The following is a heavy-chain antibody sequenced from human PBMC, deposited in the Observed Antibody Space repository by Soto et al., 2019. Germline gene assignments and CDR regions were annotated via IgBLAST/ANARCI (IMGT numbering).Heavy chain of an antibody. J-gene: IGHJ6*02. V-gene: IGHV4-34*01. CDR1: GGSFSGYY. CDR2: INHSGST. CDR3: ARRYYYCGMDV. Sequence: SETLSLTCAVYGGSFSGYYWSWIRQPPGKGLEWIGEINHSGSTNYNPSLKSRVTISVDTSKNQFSLKLSSVTAADTAVYYCARRYYYCGMDVWGPGTTLTVSS.